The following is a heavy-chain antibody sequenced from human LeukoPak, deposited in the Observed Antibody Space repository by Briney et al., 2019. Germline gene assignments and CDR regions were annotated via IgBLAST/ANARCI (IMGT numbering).Heavy chain of an antibody. D-gene: IGHD3-22*01. CDR3: AKDAYYYDSSGYYDY. CDR1: GFSFSSFS. Sequence: GGSLRLSCAASGFSFSSFSMNWVRQAPGKGLEWVSYISGGSSFTYYADSVKGRFTISRDNAKNSLYLQMNSLRAEDTAVYYCAKDAYYYDSSGYYDYWGQGTLVTVSS. V-gene: IGHV3-21*04. CDR2: ISGGSSFT. J-gene: IGHJ4*02.